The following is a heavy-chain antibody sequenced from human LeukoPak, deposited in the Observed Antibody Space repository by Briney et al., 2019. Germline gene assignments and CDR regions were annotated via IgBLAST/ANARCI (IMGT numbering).Heavy chain of an antibody. V-gene: IGHV4-4*07. Sequence: SETLSLTCTVSGGSISSYYWGWIRQPAGKGLEWIGRIYTSGSTNYNPSLKSRVTMSVDTSKNQFSLKLSSVTAADTAVYYCARDLVRGSYKKKDAFDIWGQGTMVTVSS. D-gene: IGHD1-26*01. J-gene: IGHJ3*02. CDR2: IYTSGST. CDR1: GGSISSYY. CDR3: ARDLVRGSYKKKDAFDI.